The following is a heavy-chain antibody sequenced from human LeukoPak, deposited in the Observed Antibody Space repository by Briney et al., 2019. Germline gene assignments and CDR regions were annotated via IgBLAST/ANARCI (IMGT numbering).Heavy chain of an antibody. J-gene: IGHJ4*02. CDR2: ISGDGGST. CDR3: ATRGNYYGYFDS. V-gene: IGHV3-23*01. D-gene: IGHD5-18*01. Sequence: GGSLRLSCATSGLTLDTYSMTWVRQAPGKGLEWVSTISGDGGSTYYAGSVKGRFVISKDISKSTLYLDMNSLTGEDTAIYFCATRGNYYGYFDSWGQGTLVTVSS. CDR1: GLTLDTYS.